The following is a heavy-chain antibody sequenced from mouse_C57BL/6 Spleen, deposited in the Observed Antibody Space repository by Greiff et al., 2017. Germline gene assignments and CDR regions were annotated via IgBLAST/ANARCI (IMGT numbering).Heavy chain of an antibody. CDR2: IDPSDSYT. Sequence: VQLQQSGAELVKPGASVKLSCKASGYTFTSYWMQWVKQRPGQGLEWIGEIDPSDSYTNYNQKFKGKATLTVDTSSSTAYMQLSSLTSEDSAVYYCASRYYGGFAYWGQGTLVTVSA. CDR1: GYTFTSYW. V-gene: IGHV1-50*01. D-gene: IGHD1-1*01. J-gene: IGHJ3*01. CDR3: ASRYYGGFAY.